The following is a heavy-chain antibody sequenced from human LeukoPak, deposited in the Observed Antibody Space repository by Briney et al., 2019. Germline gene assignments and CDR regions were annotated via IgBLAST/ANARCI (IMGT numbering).Heavy chain of an antibody. V-gene: IGHV3-20*04. D-gene: IGHD3-10*01. J-gene: IGHJ4*02. CDR3: ARGFRNGPFDC. CDR1: GFTFDDYG. Sequence: GGSLRLSCEASGFTFDDYGMSWVRQRPGRGLEWVSGINRNGGSTDYADSVKGRFTTSRDNAKNSHFLQMNSLRVEDTALYYCARGFRNGPFDCWGQGTLVTVSS. CDR2: INRNGGST.